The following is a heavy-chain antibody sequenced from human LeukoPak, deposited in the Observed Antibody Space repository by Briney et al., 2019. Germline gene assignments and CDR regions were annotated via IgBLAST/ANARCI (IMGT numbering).Heavy chain of an antibody. D-gene: IGHD3-3*01. Sequence: ASVKVSCKASGYTFTSYGISWVRQAPGQGLERMGWNSAYNGNTNYAQKLQGRVTMTTDTSTSTAYMELRSLRSDDAAVYYCARGREWLLRLDAFDIWGQGTMVTISS. J-gene: IGHJ3*02. CDR2: NSAYNGNT. CDR3: ARGREWLLRLDAFDI. V-gene: IGHV1-18*01. CDR1: GYTFTSYG.